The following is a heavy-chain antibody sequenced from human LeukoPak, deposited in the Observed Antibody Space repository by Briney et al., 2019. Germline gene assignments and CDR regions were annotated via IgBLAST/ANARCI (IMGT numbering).Heavy chain of an antibody. J-gene: IGHJ2*01. D-gene: IGHD3-9*01. Sequence: TPSETLSLTCSISGGSITSNYWSWIRQPPGKGLEWIGYIYYSGSTNYNPSLKSRVTISIDTSEKQFSLKLRSVTAADTAVYFCARESSYDILTGRSNYWYFDLWGRGTLVTVSS. CDR1: GGSITSNY. CDR3: ARESSYDILTGRSNYWYFDL. V-gene: IGHV4-59*01. CDR2: IYYSGST.